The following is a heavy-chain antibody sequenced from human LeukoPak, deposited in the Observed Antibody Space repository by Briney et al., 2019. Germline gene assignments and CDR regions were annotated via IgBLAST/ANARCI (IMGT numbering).Heavy chain of an antibody. V-gene: IGHV3-49*04. CDR3: TRDQTPYY. CDR1: GFTFSSYA. CDR2: IASETYGGTA. J-gene: IGHJ4*02. Sequence: GGSLRLSCAASGFTFSSYAMTWVRQAPGKGLEWVGFIASETYGGTAEYAASVKGRFTISRDDSKSIAYLQMNSLKTEDTAVYYCTRDQTPYYWGQGTLVTVSS.